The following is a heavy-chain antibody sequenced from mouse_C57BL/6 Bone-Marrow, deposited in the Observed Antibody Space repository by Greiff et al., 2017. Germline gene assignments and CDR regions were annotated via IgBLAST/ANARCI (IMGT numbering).Heavy chain of an antibody. Sequence: QVQLKQSGPELVKPGASVKLSCKASGYTFTSCDINWVKQRPGQGIEWIGWIYPRDGSTKYNEKFKGKATLTVYTSSSTAYMELHSLTSEDSAVYFCARLEFDGSSGDWYFDVWGTGTTVTVSS. CDR2: IYPRDGST. CDR3: ARLEFDGSSGDWYFDV. V-gene: IGHV1-85*01. CDR1: GYTFTSCD. J-gene: IGHJ1*03. D-gene: IGHD1-1*01.